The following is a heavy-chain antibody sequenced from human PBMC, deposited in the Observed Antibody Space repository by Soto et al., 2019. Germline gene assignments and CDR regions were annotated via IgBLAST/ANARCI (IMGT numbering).Heavy chain of an antibody. CDR3: AKDFTWLQIDY. V-gene: IGHV3-30*18. CDR2: ISHDGSTQ. CDR1: GFTFSSYG. D-gene: IGHD5-12*01. Sequence: GGSLRLSCAASGFTFSSYGMHWVRQAPGKGLDWVAVISHDGSTQYYADSVKGRFTISRDNSKNTLFLQMNSLRAEDTALYYCAKDFTWLQIDYWGQGTLVTVSS. J-gene: IGHJ4*02.